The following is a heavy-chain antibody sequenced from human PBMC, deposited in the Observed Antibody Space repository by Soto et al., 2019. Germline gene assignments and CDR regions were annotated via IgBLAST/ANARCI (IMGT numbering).Heavy chain of an antibody. CDR1: GFTFSSYA. CDR2: RSGSGVST. V-gene: IGHV3-23*01. CDR3: AKGGGSKEYYVTSGNYLYYYDAMDV. J-gene: IGHJ6*02. Sequence: EVQLLESGGGLVQPGGSLRLSCAASGFTFSSYAMTWVRQAPGKGLEWVSVRSGSGVSTYYADSVKGRFTISRDNFNNSRYLQKNSLRAEDTTVYYCAKGGGSKEYYVTSGNYLYYYDAMDVWGQGTTVTVSS. D-gene: IGHD3-22*01.